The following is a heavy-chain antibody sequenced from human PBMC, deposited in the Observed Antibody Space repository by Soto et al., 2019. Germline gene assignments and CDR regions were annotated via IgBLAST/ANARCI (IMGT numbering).Heavy chain of an antibody. J-gene: IGHJ6*02. V-gene: IGHV3-21*01. CDR1: GCTWSSYS. CDR3: ARDRGAAAGTRSYYGMDV. Sequence: SIRLSCAASGCTWSSYSMNWVRQATGKGLGRVSSISSSSSYIYYADSVKGRFTISRDNAKNSLYLQMNSLRAEDTAVYYCARDRGAAAGTRSYYGMDVWGQGTTVTVSS. CDR2: ISSSSSYI. D-gene: IGHD6-13*01.